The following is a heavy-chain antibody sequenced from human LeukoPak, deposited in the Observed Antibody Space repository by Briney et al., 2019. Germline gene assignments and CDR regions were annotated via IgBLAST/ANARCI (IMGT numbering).Heavy chain of an antibody. Sequence: GGSLRLSCTASGFTFGDYAMNWFRQAPGKGLEWVGFIRSKAYGGTTEYAASVKGRFTISRDDSKSIAYLQMNSLKTEDTAVYYCTTVVSALVDTWKGHWGQGTLVTVSS. J-gene: IGHJ4*02. CDR1: GFTFGDYA. V-gene: IGHV3-49*03. D-gene: IGHD5-18*01. CDR3: TTVVSALVDTWKGH. CDR2: IRSKAYGGTT.